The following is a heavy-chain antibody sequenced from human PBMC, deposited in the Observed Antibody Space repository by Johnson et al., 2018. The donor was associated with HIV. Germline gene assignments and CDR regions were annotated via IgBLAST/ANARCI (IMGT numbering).Heavy chain of an antibody. Sequence: VQLVESGGGVVQPGRSLRLSCAASGFTFSSNPMHWVRQAPGKGLEWVSYISSSGSTIYYTDSVKGRFTISRDNSKNTLYLQMNSLRAEDTAVYYCAREALPRGLQSSFGGAFDIWGQGTMVTVSS. CDR3: AREALPRGLQSSFGGAFDI. J-gene: IGHJ3*02. CDR1: GFTFSSNP. V-gene: IGHV3-48*01. D-gene: IGHD4-23*01. CDR2: ISSSGSTI.